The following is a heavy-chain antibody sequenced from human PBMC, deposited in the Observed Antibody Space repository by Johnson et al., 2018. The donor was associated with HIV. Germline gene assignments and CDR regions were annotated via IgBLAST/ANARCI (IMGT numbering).Heavy chain of an antibody. D-gene: IGHD1-26*01. CDR3: ATDVPSAPYYNAVDI. CDR2: IKRKTDGETT. Sequence: EVQLVESGGGLVRPGGSLRLSCAVSPIIFTNTWMTWVRQAPGKGLEWVGRIKRKTDGETTDYTTPVKGRFTISRDDSKNTLYLQMNSLKTEDTAVYYCATDVPSAPYYNAVDIWGQGTMVTVSS. CDR1: PIIFTNTW. V-gene: IGHV3-15*01. J-gene: IGHJ3*02.